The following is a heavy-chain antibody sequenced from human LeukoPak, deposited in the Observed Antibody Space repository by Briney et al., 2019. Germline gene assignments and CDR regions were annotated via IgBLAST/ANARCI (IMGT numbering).Heavy chain of an antibody. D-gene: IGHD5/OR15-5a*01. Sequence: PSETLSLTCSVSGGSISTTSYYWAWIRQPPGKGLEWIGSIYYSGSTDYNPSLKSRVTISVDTSKNQFSLKLSSVTAADTAVYYCASLRSDAFDIWGQGTMVTVSS. CDR1: GGSISTTSYY. J-gene: IGHJ3*02. CDR2: IYYSGST. CDR3: ASLRSDAFDI. V-gene: IGHV4-39*07.